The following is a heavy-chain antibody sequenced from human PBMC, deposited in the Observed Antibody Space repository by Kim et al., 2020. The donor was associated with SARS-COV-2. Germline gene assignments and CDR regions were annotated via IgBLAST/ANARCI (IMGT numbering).Heavy chain of an antibody. CDR3: ARARRERITIFGVAVIDY. J-gene: IGHJ4*02. V-gene: IGHV3-13*05. D-gene: IGHD3-3*01. Sequence: GGSLRLSCAASGFTFSSYDMHWVRQATGKGLEWVSAIGTAGDPYYPGSVKGRFTISRENAKNSLYLQMNSLRAGDTAVYYCARARRERITIFGVAVIDYWGQGTLVTVSS. CDR1: GFTFSSYD. CDR2: IGTAGDP.